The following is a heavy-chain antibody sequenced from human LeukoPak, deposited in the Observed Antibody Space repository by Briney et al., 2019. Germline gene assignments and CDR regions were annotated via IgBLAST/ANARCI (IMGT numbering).Heavy chain of an antibody. D-gene: IGHD3-10*01. CDR3: AQVMGVRGAPSDY. Sequence: GGSLRLSCTVSGFTFRTYAMSWVRQAPGKGLEWLSAISGSGETTYYADSVKGRFTISRDNSKNALYLQMNSLRAEDTAVYYCAQVMGVRGAPSDYWGQGTLVTVSS. CDR2: ISGSGETT. V-gene: IGHV3-23*01. J-gene: IGHJ4*02. CDR1: GFTFRTYA.